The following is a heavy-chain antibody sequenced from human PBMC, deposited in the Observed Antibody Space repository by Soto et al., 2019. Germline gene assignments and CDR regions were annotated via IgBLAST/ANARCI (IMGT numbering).Heavy chain of an antibody. CDR1: GYTFTSYG. Sequence: ASVKVSCKASGYTFTSYGISWVRQAPGQGLEWMGWISAYNGNTNYAQKLQGRVTMTTDTSTSTAYMELRSLRSDDTAVYYCARNPICVGTTYAFDIWGQGTMVTVSS. J-gene: IGHJ3*02. CDR2: ISAYNGNT. CDR3: ARNPICVGTTYAFDI. V-gene: IGHV1-18*01. D-gene: IGHD1-7*01.